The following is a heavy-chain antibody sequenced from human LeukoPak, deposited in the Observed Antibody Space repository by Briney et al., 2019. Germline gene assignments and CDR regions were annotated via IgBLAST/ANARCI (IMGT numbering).Heavy chain of an antibody. CDR1: GLTFSSYA. D-gene: IGHD6-19*01. V-gene: IGHV3-64*04. CDR2: ISSNGGNT. J-gene: IGHJ4*02. Sequence: GGPLRLFCSASGLTFSSYAIQWLRQAPAKGLEYVSAISSNGGNTYYADSVKGRFTISRDNSKNTLYLQMNSLRAEDTAVYYCAKDGHYSSGWNDFDYWGQGTLVTVSS. CDR3: AKDGHYSSGWNDFDY.